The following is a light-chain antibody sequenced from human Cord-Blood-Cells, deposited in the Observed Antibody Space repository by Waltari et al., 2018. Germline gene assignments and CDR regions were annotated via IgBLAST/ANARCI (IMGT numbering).Light chain of an antibody. Sequence: DIQMTQSPSSLSASVGDRVTIPCRASQSISSYLNWYQQKPGKAPNLLIYAASSLQSGVPSRFSGSGSGTDFTLTISSLQPEDFATYYCQQSYSTPPTTFGGGTKVEIK. CDR2: AAS. CDR3: QQSYSTPPTT. V-gene: IGKV1-39*01. J-gene: IGKJ4*01. CDR1: QSISSY.